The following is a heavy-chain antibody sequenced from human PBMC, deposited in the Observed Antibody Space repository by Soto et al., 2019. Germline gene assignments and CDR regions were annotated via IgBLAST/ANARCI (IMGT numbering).Heavy chain of an antibody. CDR3: ARDQSFDGSYYYGIDV. V-gene: IGHV1-18*01. CDR1: GYPFTHYG. J-gene: IGHJ6*02. CDR2: ISPFNGNT. D-gene: IGHD3-22*01. Sequence: ASVKVSCKSSGYPFTHYGITWVRQAPGQGLEWMGWISPFNGNTNYGQTLQGRVTLTTDTSTSTVYMELRSLRSDDTAVYYCARDQSFDGSYYYGIDVWGQGTTVTVS.